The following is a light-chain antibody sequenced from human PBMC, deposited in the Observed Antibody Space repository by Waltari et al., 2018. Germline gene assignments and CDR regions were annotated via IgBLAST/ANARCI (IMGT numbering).Light chain of an antibody. CDR2: ATS. CDR1: QSISSY. Sequence: DIQMTQSPSSLSASVGERVTITCRASQSISSYLNWDQQKPGKAPKLLIFATSTLQSGVPSRFRGSRSGTDFTLTVSSLQPEDCATYHCQQGYSTLWTFGQGTKVEIK. V-gene: IGKV1-39*01. CDR3: QQGYSTLWT. J-gene: IGKJ1*01.